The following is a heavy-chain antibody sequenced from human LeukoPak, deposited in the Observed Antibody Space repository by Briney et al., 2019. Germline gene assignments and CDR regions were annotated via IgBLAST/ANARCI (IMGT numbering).Heavy chain of an antibody. Sequence: GRSLRLSCAASGFTFDDYAMHWVRHAPGKGLEWVSGISWNSGGIGYADSVKGRFTISRDNAKNSLYLQMNSLRAEDTALYYCAKDIYGDSLNYFDYWGQGTLVTVSS. J-gene: IGHJ4*02. CDR2: ISWNSGGI. D-gene: IGHD4-17*01. V-gene: IGHV3-9*01. CDR1: GFTFDDYA. CDR3: AKDIYGDSLNYFDY.